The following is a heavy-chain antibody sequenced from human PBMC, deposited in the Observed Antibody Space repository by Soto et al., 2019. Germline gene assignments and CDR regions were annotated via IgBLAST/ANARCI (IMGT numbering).Heavy chain of an antibody. V-gene: IGHV1-8*01. CDR2: MNPNSGNT. D-gene: IGHD5-12*01. J-gene: IGHJ5*02. CDR1: GYTFTSYD. Sequence: QVQRVQSGAEVKKPGASVKVSCKASGYTFTSYDINWVRQATGQGLEWMGWMNPNSGNTGYAQKFQGRVTMTRNTSISTAYMELSSLRSEDTAVYYCARGVDIVATVWFDPWGQGTLVTVSA. CDR3: ARGVDIVATVWFDP.